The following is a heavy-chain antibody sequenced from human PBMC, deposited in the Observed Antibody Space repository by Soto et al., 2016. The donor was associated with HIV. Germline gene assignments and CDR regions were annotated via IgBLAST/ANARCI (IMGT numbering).Heavy chain of an antibody. Sequence: QVLMDQSGPEMKKPGASVRVSCKASGNTYSDYFVHFVRQVPGQGLQWVGWIHLQSGGVAYGQIFQGRVSMTRDLSSNIAYMDLSRLTSDDTAMYICARESYTAPRGVITRSHHFDMWGQGTPVTVSS. CDR2: IHLQSGGV. D-gene: IGHD3-10*01. CDR3: ARESYTAPRGVITRSHHFDM. V-gene: IGHV1-2*02. J-gene: IGHJ4*02. CDR1: GNTYSDYF.